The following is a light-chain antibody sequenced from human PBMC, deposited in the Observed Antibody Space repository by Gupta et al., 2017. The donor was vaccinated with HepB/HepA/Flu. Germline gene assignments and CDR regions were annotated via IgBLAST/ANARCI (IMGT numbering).Light chain of an antibody. Sequence: QLMVTHSSSASASLGSSVQLTCTLSSGYSHYSIGWHQQQPGKAPRFLMKVESSGRYNKGSGIPDRFSGSSSGAARYLTISNLQSEDEADYYCETWDSNIRVFGGGTKLTVL. CDR3: ETWDSNIRV. CDR2: VESSGRY. CDR1: SGYSHYS. V-gene: IGLV4-60*03. J-gene: IGLJ2*01.